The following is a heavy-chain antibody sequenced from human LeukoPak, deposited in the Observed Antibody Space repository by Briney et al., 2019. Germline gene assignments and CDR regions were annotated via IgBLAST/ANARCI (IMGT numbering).Heavy chain of an antibody. V-gene: IGHV4-59*12. J-gene: IGHJ3*02. D-gene: IGHD3-10*01. CDR3: AKSNGYGLVDI. CDR2: IYSSGGT. CDR1: GGSISSYY. Sequence: SETLSLTCTVSGGSISSYYWSWIRQPPGKGLEWIGSIYSSGGTYYNPSLKSRAIILIDTAKNHVSLNLSSVTAADTAVYYCAKSNGYGLVDIWGQGTMVTVSS.